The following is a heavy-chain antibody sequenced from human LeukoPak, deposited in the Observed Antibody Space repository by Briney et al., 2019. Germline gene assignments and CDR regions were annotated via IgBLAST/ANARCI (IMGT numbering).Heavy chain of an antibody. D-gene: IGHD3-22*01. CDR2: ISYDGSNK. Sequence: PGRSLRLSCAAPGFTFSSYAMHWVRQAPGKGLEWVAVISYDGSNKYYADSVKGRFTISRDNSKNTLYLQMNSLRAEDTAVYYCAGGAFYYYDSSGPGVPTDYWGQGTLVTVSS. CDR1: GFTFSSYA. V-gene: IGHV3-30-3*01. CDR3: AGGAFYYYDSSGPGVPTDY. J-gene: IGHJ4*02.